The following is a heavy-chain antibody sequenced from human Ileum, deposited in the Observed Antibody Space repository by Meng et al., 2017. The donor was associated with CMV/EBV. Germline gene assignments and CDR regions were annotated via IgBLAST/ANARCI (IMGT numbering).Heavy chain of an antibody. J-gene: IGHJ4*02. V-gene: IGHV4-34*01. Sequence: RLQRWGPGQLKPLGALCLTCAVYVGSFGGYYGGGSPQAPGKGLEWIGEIKHGGSTNHNPSLKSRVTISVDTSKNQFSRKLSSVTAADTAVYYCARGRDGYNSPRAFDYWGQGTLVTVSS. D-gene: IGHD5-24*01. CDR2: IKHGGST. CDR1: VGSFGGYY. CDR3: ARGRDGYNSPRAFDY.